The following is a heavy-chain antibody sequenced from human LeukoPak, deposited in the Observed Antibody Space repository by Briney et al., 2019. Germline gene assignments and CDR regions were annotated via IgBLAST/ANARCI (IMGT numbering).Heavy chain of an antibody. CDR2: IYYSGST. D-gene: IGHD4-17*01. V-gene: IGHV4-39*01. CDR1: GGSISSSSYY. J-gene: IGHJ4*02. Sequence: SETLSLTCTVSGGSISSSSYYWGWIRQPPGKGLEWIGSIYYSGSTYYNPSLKSRVTISVDTSKNQFSLKLSSVTAADTAVYYCARVVDYELDYWGQGTLVTVSS. CDR3: ARVVDYELDY.